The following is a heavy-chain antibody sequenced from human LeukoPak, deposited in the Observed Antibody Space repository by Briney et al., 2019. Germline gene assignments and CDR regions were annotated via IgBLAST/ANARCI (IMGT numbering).Heavy chain of an antibody. CDR1: GFTFRNYG. V-gene: IGHV3-30*02. CDR2: IRNDGSSK. Sequence: GGSLRLSCVASGFTFRNYGMHWVRQAPGKGLEWVAFIRNDGSSKYYADSVKGRFTISRDNSKNTLYLQMNSVRADDTALYYCAKDQSDYGRGYFDYWGQGTLVTVSS. D-gene: IGHD4-17*01. CDR3: AKDQSDYGRGYFDY. J-gene: IGHJ4*02.